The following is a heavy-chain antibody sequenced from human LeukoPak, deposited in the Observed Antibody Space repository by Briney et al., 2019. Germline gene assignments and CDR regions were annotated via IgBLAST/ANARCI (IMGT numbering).Heavy chain of an antibody. CDR3: AKRGVGTSNAYFDY. V-gene: IGHV3-23*01. J-gene: IGHJ4*02. D-gene: IGHD1-26*01. Sequence: GGSLRPSCAASGFTFSSYAMSWVRQAPGKGLEWVSAISGSGGSTYYADSVKGRFTISRDNSKNTLYLQMNSLRTEDTAVYYCAKRGVGTSNAYFDYWGQGTLVTVSS. CDR2: ISGSGGST. CDR1: GFTFSSYA.